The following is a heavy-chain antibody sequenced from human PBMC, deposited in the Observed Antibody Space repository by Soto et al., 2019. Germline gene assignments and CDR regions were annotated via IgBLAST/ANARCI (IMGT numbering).Heavy chain of an antibody. V-gene: IGHV3-30*18. CDR3: AKDVVVVATTGLGDYYYYYGMDV. Sequence: QVQLVESGGGVVQPGRSLRLSCAASGFTFSSYGMHWVRQAPGKGLEWVAVISYDGSNKYYADSVKGRFTISRDNSKNTLYLQMNSLRAEDTAVYYCAKDVVVVATTGLGDYYYYYGMDVWGQETTVTVSS. CDR2: ISYDGSNK. J-gene: IGHJ6*02. CDR1: GFTFSSYG. D-gene: IGHD2-15*01.